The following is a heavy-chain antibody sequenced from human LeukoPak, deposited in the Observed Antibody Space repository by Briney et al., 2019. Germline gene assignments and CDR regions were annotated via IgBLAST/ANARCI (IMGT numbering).Heavy chain of an antibody. D-gene: IGHD2-15*01. CDR2: IRDDGSNK. Sequence: PGGSLRLSCAASGFSFSSYGMNWVRQAPGKGLEWVAFIRDDGSNKYYADSVKGRFTISRDDSKNTLYLQMNSLRAEDTAVYYCAKDHRYCSGGSCYGADYWGQGTLVTVSS. J-gene: IGHJ4*02. V-gene: IGHV3-30*02. CDR1: GFSFSSYG. CDR3: AKDHRYCSGGSCYGADY.